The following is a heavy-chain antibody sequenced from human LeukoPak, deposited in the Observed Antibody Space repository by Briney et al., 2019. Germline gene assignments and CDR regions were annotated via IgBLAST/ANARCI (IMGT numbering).Heavy chain of an antibody. Sequence: SETLSLTCTVSVGSISSYYWSWIRQPPAKGLEWIGYIYHSGSTNYNPSLKSRVTISVDMSKNQFSLKLSSVTAADTAVYYCARDYMVRGVIRYYYYGMDVWGQGTTVTVSS. V-gene: IGHV4-59*12. D-gene: IGHD3-10*01. CDR3: ARDYMVRGVIRYYYYGMDV. J-gene: IGHJ6*02. CDR1: VGSISSYY. CDR2: IYHSGST.